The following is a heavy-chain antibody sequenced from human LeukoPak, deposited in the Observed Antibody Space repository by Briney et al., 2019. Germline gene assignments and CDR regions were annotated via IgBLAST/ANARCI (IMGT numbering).Heavy chain of an antibody. D-gene: IGHD1-26*01. CDR1: GFIFTNYV. CDR3: ATLPPELLINY. V-gene: IGHV3-23*01. Sequence: GGSPRLSCTASGFIFTNYVMSWVRQAPGKGLEWVSTITGSGSGGNTYYADSVRGRFTISRDNSENTLYLQMNSLRAEDTAVYYCATLPPELLINYWGQGTLVTVSS. J-gene: IGHJ4*02. CDR2: ITGSGSGGNT.